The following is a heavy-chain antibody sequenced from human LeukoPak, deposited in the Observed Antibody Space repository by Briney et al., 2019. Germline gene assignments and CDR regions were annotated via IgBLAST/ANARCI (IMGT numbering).Heavy chain of an antibody. V-gene: IGHV4-34*01. D-gene: IGHD6-13*01. CDR2: INHSGST. J-gene: IGHJ5*02. CDR1: GGSFCGSD. CDR3: ARAYSSSWYFNWFDP. Sequence: SETLSLTCAVYGGSFCGSDWSWIRLPPGKGLEWIGEINHSGSTNYNLSLKSRVTISVDTSKNQFSLKLSSVTAADTAVYYCARAYSSSWYFNWFDPWGQGTLVTVSS.